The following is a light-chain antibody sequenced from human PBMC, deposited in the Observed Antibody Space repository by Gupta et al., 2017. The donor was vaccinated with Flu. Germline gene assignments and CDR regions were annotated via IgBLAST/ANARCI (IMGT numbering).Light chain of an antibody. CDR3: CSYAGSSYVV. V-gene: IGLV2-23*02. CDR2: DVS. Sequence: QSALTQPAPVSGSPGQSISISCTGTTSDVGTYNLVSWYQQHPDKAPELIIYDVSKRPSGVSNRFSGSKSGNTASLSISGLQAEDEADYHCCSYAGSSYVVFGGGTKLTVL. CDR1: TSDVGTYNL. J-gene: IGLJ2*01.